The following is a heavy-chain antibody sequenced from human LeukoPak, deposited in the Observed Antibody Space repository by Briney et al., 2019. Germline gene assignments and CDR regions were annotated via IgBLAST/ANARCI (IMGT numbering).Heavy chain of an antibody. J-gene: IGHJ5*02. CDR2: ISYDGSNK. CDR3: ARGLRGTKDSKLRFLGGGLNWFDP. V-gene: IGHV3-30-3*01. CDR1: GFTFSRYD. Sequence: GRSLRLSCAASGFTFSRYDMHWVRRAPGKGLEGVTVISYDGSNKYYADSVKGRFTICRDNSKNTLYMQMNSLRAEDTAVYYCARGLRGTKDSKLRFLGGGLNWFDPWGQGTLVTVSS. D-gene: IGHD3-3*01.